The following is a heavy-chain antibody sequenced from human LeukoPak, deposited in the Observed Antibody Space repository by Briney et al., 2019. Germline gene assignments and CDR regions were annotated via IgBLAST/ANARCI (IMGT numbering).Heavy chain of an antibody. V-gene: IGHV4-59*01. CDR3: ARGDYYDSSGYYLFDY. D-gene: IGHD3-22*01. J-gene: IGHJ4*02. Sequence: SETLSLTCTVSGDSISSYYWSWVRQPPGKGLEWVGYIYYSGSTNYNPSLKSRVTISVDTSKNQFSLKLSSVTAADTAVYYCARGDYYDSSGYYLFDYWGQGTLVTVSS. CDR1: GDSISSYY. CDR2: IYYSGST.